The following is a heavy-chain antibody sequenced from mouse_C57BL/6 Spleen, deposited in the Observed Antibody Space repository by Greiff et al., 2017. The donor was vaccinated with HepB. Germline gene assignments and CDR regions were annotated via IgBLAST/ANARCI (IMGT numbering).Heavy chain of an antibody. CDR3: ARKGNYYGSSLDY. CDR2: IWSGGST. D-gene: IGHD1-1*01. J-gene: IGHJ2*01. V-gene: IGHV2-2*01. Sequence: VKLVESGPGLVQPSQSLSITCTVSGFSLTSYGVHWVRQSPGKGLEWLGVIWSGGSTDYNAAFISRLSISKDNSKSQVFFKMNSLQADDTAIYYCARKGNYYGSSLDYWGQGTTLTVSS. CDR1: GFSLTSYG.